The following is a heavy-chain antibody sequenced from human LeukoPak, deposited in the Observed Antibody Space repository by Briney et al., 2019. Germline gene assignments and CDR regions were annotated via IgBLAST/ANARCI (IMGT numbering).Heavy chain of an antibody. CDR3: ARPYSSSSYYYGMDV. J-gene: IGHJ6*02. Sequence: ASVKVSCKASGYTFTSYGISWVRQAPGQGLEWMGWISAYNGNTNYAQKFQGRVTITADESTSTAYMELSSLRSEDTAVYYCARPYSSSSYYYGMDVWGQGTTVTVSS. V-gene: IGHV1-18*01. D-gene: IGHD6-6*01. CDR2: ISAYNGNT. CDR1: GYTFTSYG.